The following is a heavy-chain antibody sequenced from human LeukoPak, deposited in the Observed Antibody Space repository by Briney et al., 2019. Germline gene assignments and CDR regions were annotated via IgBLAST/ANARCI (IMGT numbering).Heavy chain of an antibody. CDR1: GFTFSSYW. V-gene: IGHV3-74*03. CDR3: ARDLEWILLDY. D-gene: IGHD2-2*03. Sequence: PGGSLRLSCAASGFTFSSYWLQCVLQAPGKGLVWVSRVRPEGTTTAYADSVKGRFTISRANAKNTLFLQMNSLSAEDRAVYYCARDLEWILLDYWGQGTLVTVSS. J-gene: IGHJ4*02. CDR2: VRPEGTTT.